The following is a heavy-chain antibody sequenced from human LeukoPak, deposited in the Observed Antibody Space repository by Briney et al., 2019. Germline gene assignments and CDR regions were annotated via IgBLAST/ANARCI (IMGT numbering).Heavy chain of an antibody. Sequence: GGSLRLSCAASGFILSNHWMTWVCQAPGKGLEWVSAISGSGGSTYYADSVKGRFTISRDNSKNTLYLQMNSLRAEDTAVYYCAKDMDSSGWFDYWGQGTLVTVSS. CDR3: AKDMDSSGWFDY. CDR2: ISGSGGST. J-gene: IGHJ4*02. D-gene: IGHD6-19*01. V-gene: IGHV3-23*01. CDR1: GFILSNHW.